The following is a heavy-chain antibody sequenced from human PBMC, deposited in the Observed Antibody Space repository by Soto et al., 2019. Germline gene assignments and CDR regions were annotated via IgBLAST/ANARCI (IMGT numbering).Heavy chain of an antibody. CDR2: ISSSSSYI. V-gene: IGHV3-21*01. CDR3: ARDVTSSCYYCLNPTGFDP. CDR1: GFTFRSES. D-gene: IGHD3-22*01. Sequence: PGGSPXLSCIAPGFTFRSESMTWVRQAPGKGLEWVASISSSSSYIYYADSVKGRFTISRDNAKNSLYLQMNSLRAEDTAVYYCARDVTSSCYYCLNPTGFDPWGQGTLVIVSS. J-gene: IGHJ5*02.